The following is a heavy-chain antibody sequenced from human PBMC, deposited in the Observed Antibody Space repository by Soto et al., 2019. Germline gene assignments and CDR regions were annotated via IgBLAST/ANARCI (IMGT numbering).Heavy chain of an antibody. CDR3: ARDRVGATRHLDY. J-gene: IGHJ4*02. CDR1: GYSFINYG. Sequence: QVQLVQSGAEVKKPGASVKVSCKASGYSFINYGFSWVRQAPGQGLEWMGWISAYNGNTNYAQKLQGRVTMTTYTSTSTAYLELRSLRSADTAVYYWARDRVGATRHLDYWGRGTRVTVSS. CDR2: ISAYNGNT. V-gene: IGHV1-18*01. D-gene: IGHD1-26*01.